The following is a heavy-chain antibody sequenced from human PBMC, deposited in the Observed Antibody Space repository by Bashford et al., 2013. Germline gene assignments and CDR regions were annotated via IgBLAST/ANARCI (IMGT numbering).Heavy chain of an antibody. CDR2: ISAYNNGHT. J-gene: IGHJ4*02. V-gene: IGHV1-18*01. Sequence: WVRQAPGQGLEWMGWISAYNNGHTSYAQKIQGRVTMTRDTSTRTAYMEVRSLRSDDTAVYYCARFESGGPYYGAYSMYFDYWGQGTLVTVSS. D-gene: IGHD4-23*01. CDR3: ARFESGGPYYGAYSMYFDY.